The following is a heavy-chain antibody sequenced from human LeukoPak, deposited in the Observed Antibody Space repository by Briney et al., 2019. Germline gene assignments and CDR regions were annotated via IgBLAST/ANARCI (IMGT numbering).Heavy chain of an antibody. D-gene: IGHD4-17*01. CDR3: AKDHDDSGFDY. J-gene: IGHJ4*02. CDR1: GFTFSDYY. V-gene: IGHV3-11*04. Sequence: PGGSLRLSCAASGFTFSDYYMSWIRQAPGKGLEWVSYISSSGSTIYYADSVKGRFTISRDNSKNTLYLQMNSLRAEDTAVYYCAKDHDDSGFDYWGQGTLVTVSS. CDR2: ISSSGSTI.